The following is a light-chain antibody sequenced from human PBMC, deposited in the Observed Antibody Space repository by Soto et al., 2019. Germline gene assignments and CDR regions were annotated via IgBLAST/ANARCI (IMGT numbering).Light chain of an antibody. V-gene: IGKV3-20*01. CDR3: QHYGSSPRT. CDR1: QSVSSSY. J-gene: IGKJ1*01. Sequence: EIVLTQSPGTLSLFPGERATLSCRASQSVSSSYLAWYQQKPGQAPRLLIYGTSSRATGIPDRFSGSGSGTDFTLTISRLEPEDFEVYYCQHYGSSPRTFGQGTKVEIK. CDR2: GTS.